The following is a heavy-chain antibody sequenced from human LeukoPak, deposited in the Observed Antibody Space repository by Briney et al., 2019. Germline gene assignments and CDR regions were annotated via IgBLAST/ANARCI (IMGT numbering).Heavy chain of an antibody. CDR1: GFTFSSYW. CDR2: IKQDGSEK. CDR3: ARGRGFEQPNAFDI. V-gene: IGHV3-7*01. J-gene: IGHJ3*02. Sequence: GGSLRLSCAASGFTFSSYWMSWVRQAPGKGLEWVANIKQDGSEKYYVDSVKGRFTISRDNAKNSLYLQMNSLRAEDTAVYYCARGRGFEQPNAFDIWGQRTMVTVSS. D-gene: IGHD3-22*01.